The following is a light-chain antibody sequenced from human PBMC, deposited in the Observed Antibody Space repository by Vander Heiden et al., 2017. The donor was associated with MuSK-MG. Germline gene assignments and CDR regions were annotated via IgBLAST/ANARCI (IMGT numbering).Light chain of an antibody. CDR3: NSRDSSGNRV. Sequence: SSELTQAPAVSVALVQTVRITCPGDSLRSYYASWYQQKPGQAPVLVIYGKNNRPSGIPDRFSGSSSGNTASLTITGAQAEDEADYYCNSRDSSGNRVFGGGTKLTVL. V-gene: IGLV3-19*01. CDR2: GKN. CDR1: SLRSYY. J-gene: IGLJ3*02.